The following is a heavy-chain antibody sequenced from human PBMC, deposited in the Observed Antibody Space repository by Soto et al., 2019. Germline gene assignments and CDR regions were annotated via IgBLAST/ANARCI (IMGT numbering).Heavy chain of an antibody. CDR3: VEEAAAIHYGMDV. Sequence: QVQLVESGGGVVQPGRSLRLSCAASGSTFSSYGMHWVRQAPGKGLGWVAVISYDGSNKNYADSVKGRFTISRDNSKNTLYLQMNSLRAEDTAVYYCVEEAAAIHYGMDVWGQGTTVTVSS. D-gene: IGHD2-2*01. J-gene: IGHJ6*02. CDR2: ISYDGSNK. V-gene: IGHV3-30*03. CDR1: GSTFSSYG.